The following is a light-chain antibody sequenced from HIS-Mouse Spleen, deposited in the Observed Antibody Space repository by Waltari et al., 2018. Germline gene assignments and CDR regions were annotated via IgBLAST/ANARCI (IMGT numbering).Light chain of an antibody. V-gene: IGLV2-23*01. CDR1: SMDVGSYNL. Sequence: QPALTQPASVPGSPGQSITISCTGTSMDVGSYNLVSWYQQHPGKAPKPMIYEGSKRPSGVSNRFSGSKSGNTASLTISGLQAEDEADYYCCSYAGSSTVVFGGGTKLTVL. J-gene: IGLJ2*01. CDR3: CSYAGSSTVV. CDR2: EGS.